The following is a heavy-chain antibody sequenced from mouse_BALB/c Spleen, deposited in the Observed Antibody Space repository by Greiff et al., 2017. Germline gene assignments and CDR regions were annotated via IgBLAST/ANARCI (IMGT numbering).Heavy chain of an antibody. CDR2: INPSNGRT. CDR3: ARSHYDGYYAMDY. CDR1: GYTFTSYW. D-gene: IGHD1-2*01. J-gene: IGHJ4*01. V-gene: IGHV1S81*02. Sequence: QVQLQQSGAELMKPGASVKLSCKASGYTFTSYWMHWVKQRPGQGLEWIGEINPSNGRTNYNEKFKSKATLTVDKSSSTAYMQLSSLTSEDSAVYYCARSHYDGYYAMDYWGQGTSVTVSS.